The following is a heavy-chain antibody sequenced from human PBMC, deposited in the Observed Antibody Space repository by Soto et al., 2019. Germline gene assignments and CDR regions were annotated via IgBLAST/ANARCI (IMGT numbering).Heavy chain of an antibody. D-gene: IGHD6-19*01. CDR3: ARALFGYSNAWVGDLGDC. Sequence: QVQLVESGGGVVQPGRSLRLSCVASGFTFSSYAMHWVRQAPGKGLEWVAAISYDGNSKFYADSVKGRFTISRDSSKNTLYLQMNSLTAEDTAVYYCARALFGYSNAWVGDLGDCWGQGTLVTLSS. CDR2: ISYDGNSK. CDR1: GFTFSSYA. V-gene: IGHV3-30-3*01. J-gene: IGHJ4*02.